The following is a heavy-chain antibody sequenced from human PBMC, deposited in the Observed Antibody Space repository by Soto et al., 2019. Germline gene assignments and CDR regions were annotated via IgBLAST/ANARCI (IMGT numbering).Heavy chain of an antibody. V-gene: IGHV1-69*06. CDR2: ISPLFSTT. Sequence: QVQLVQSGAEVKEPGSSVKVSCKATGDLFNNYAFNWVRQATGQGLEWMGRISPLFSTTNYSQKLQGRVTIGADKLTTIVYQEVSNLESGDTAMYYCAASSSVAAAGYFKFWGQGTLVTVSP. J-gene: IGHJ4*02. D-gene: IGHD6-13*01. CDR1: GDLFNNYA. CDR3: AASSSVAAAGYFKF.